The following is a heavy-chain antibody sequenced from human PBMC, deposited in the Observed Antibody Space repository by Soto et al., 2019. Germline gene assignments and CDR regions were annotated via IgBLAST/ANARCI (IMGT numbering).Heavy chain of an antibody. Sequence: GGSLRLSWAASGFTFSDYAMHWVRQAPGKGLEWVAVVSHDGRNTHYADSVKGQFTISRDSSKNTVSLEMTSLRAEDTAVYYCARHGYNYLTFEYWGQGILVTVSS. CDR2: VSHDGRNT. CDR3: ARHGYNYLTFEY. J-gene: IGHJ4*02. V-gene: IGHV3-30*03. CDR1: GFTFSDYA. D-gene: IGHD5-12*01.